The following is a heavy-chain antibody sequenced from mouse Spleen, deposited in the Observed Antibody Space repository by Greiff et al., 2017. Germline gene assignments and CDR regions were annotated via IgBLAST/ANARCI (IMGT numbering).Heavy chain of an antibody. D-gene: IGHD3-2*02. CDR1: GYTFTSYW. Sequence: VQVVESGAELAKPGASVKLSCKASGYTFTSYWMHWVKQRPGQGLEWIGYINPSSGYTKYNQKFKDKATLTADKSSSTAYMQLSSLTYEDSAVYYCARHSSGYYFDDWGEGTTLTVSS. CDR3: ARHSSGYYFDD. V-gene: IGHV1-7*01. J-gene: IGHJ2*01. CDR2: INPSSGYT.